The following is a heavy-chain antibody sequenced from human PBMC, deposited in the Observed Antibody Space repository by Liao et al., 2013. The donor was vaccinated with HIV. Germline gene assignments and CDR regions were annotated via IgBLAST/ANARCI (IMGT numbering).Heavy chain of an antibody. V-gene: IGHV4-34*01. CDR2: INHSGST. CDR3: ARLDSTIFGVVILRDY. D-gene: IGHD3-3*01. J-gene: IGHJ4*02. CDR1: GGSFSGYY. Sequence: QVQLQQWGAGLLKPSETLSLTCAVYGGSFSGYYWSWIRQPPGKGLEWIGEINHSGSTNYNPSLKSRVTISVDTSKNQFSLKLRSVTAADTAVYYCARLDSTIFGVVILRDYWGRGNRGHCLL.